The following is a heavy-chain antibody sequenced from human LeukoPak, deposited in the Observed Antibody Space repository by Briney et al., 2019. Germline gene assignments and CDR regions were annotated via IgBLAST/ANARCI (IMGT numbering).Heavy chain of an antibody. CDR3: ARDILYYGSGSTHNWFDP. V-gene: IGHV3-30*03. D-gene: IGHD3-10*01. Sequence: GRSLRLSCVASGFTFSAYGMHWVRQAPGKGLEWVAVISDDGSNKYYVDSVKGRFTISRDNSKNTLYLQMNSLRAEDTAVCYCARDILYYGSGSTHNWFDPWGQGTLVTVSS. CDR1: GFTFSAYG. CDR2: ISDDGSNK. J-gene: IGHJ5*02.